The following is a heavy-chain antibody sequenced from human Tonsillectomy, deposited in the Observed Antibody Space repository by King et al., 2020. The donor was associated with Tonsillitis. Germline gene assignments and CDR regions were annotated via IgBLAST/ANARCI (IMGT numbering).Heavy chain of an antibody. V-gene: IGHV1-69*12. J-gene: IGHJ6*03. CDR3: AICESTTLYAYYYYYMDV. CDR1: GGTFSSYA. Sequence: QLVQSGAEVKKPGSSVKVSCKASGGTFSSYAISWVRQALGQGLEWMGGIIPIFGTANYAQKFQGRVTGTAEESTSTAYMELSSLRSEDTAVYYCAICESTTLYAYYYYYMDVWGKGTTVTVSS. CDR2: IIPIFGTA. D-gene: IGHD1-1*01.